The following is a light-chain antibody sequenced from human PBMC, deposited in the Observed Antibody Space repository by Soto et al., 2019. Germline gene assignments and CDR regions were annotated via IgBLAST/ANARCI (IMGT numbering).Light chain of an antibody. J-gene: IGKJ5*01. V-gene: IGKV3-11*01. CDR3: QQRINWPPEIT. Sequence: EIVLTQSPATLSLSPGERATLSCRASQSVSNYLAWYQQKPGQAPRLLIYDASNRATGIPARFSGSGSGTDFTLTINTLEPEDFAVYYCQQRINWPPEITFGQGTRLEIK. CDR1: QSVSNY. CDR2: DAS.